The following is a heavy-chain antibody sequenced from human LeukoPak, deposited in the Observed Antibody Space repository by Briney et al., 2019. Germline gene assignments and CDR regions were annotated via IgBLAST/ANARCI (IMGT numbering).Heavy chain of an antibody. CDR1: GYTFTSYD. J-gene: IGHJ6*02. D-gene: IGHD3-22*01. CDR3: ARDENSITMIVVVRAAYYYYGMDV. Sequence: ASVKVSCKASGYTFTSYDINWMRQATGQGLEWMGWMNPNSGNTGYAQKFQGRVTMTTDTSTSTAYMELRSLRSDDTAVYYCARDENSITMIVVVRAAYYYYGMDVWGQWTTVTVSS. CDR2: MNPNSGNT. V-gene: IGHV1-8*01.